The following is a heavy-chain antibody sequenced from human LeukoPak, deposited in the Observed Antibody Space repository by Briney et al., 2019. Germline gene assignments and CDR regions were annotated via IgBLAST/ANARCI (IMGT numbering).Heavy chain of an antibody. J-gene: IGHJ6*02. CDR2: IYYSGST. CDR3: ARSMIVVATLDYGMDV. Sequence: SETLSLTCTVSGGSISSYYWSWIRQPPGKGLEWIGYIYYSGSTNYNPSLKSRVTISVDTSKNQFSLKLSSVTAADTAVYYCARSMIVVATLDYGMDVWGQGTTVTVSS. D-gene: IGHD3-22*01. V-gene: IGHV4-59*08. CDR1: GGSISSYY.